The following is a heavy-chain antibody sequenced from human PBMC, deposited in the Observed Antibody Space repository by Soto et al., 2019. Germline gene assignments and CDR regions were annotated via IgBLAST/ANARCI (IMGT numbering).Heavy chain of an antibody. J-gene: IGHJ4*02. D-gene: IGHD6-19*01. V-gene: IGHV2-70*17. CDR3: ARISVTVAGTVAVDY. CDR1: GFSLSTRGMC. CDR2: IDWDDDK. Sequence: SGPTLVNPTQTLTLTCTFSGFSLSTRGMCVSWIRQPPGKALEWLARIDWDDDKFHSTSLKTRLTISKDTSKNQVVLKMTNMDPVDTATYYCARISVTVAGTVAVDYWGQGILVTSPQ.